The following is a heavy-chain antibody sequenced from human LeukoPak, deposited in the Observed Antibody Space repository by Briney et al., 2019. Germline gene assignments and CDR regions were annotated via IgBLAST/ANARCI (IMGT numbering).Heavy chain of an antibody. V-gene: IGHV3-23*01. CDR3: AKAYKTITVTRYYDSSGNRGYYFDY. Sequence: GGSLRLSCAASGFTFSNYAMSWVRQAPGKGLEWVSAISGSGGSTYYADSVKGRFTISRDNSKNTLYLQMNSLRAEDTAVYYCAKAYKTITVTRYYDSSGNRGYYFDYWGQGTLVTVSS. CDR1: GFTFSNYA. CDR2: ISGSGGST. D-gene: IGHD3-22*01. J-gene: IGHJ4*02.